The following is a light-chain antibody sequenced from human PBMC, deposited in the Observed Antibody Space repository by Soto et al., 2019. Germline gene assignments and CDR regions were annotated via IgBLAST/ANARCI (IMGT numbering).Light chain of an antibody. J-gene: IGLJ3*02. V-gene: IGLV8-61*01. CDR1: SGSVSTSFY. CDR3: VLYMGSGIWV. Sequence: QAVVTQEPSFSVSPGGTVTLTCGLSSGSVSTSFYPSWYQQTPGQAPRTLIYTTYTRSSGVPDRFSGSILGNKAALTFTGAQADDESDYYCVLYMGSGIWVFGGGTKVTVL. CDR2: TTY.